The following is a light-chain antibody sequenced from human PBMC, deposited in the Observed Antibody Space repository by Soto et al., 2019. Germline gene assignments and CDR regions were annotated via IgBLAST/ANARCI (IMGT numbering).Light chain of an antibody. CDR1: SSDVGAYNL. Sequence: QSALTQPASVSGSPGQSITVSCTGTSSDVGAYNLVSWYQQHPGKAPRLIIYEGTKRPSGISHRFSGSKSDNTASLTISGLRAEDEAHYHCCSYAGGRTFVFGGGTKLTV. CDR2: EGT. J-gene: IGLJ3*02. CDR3: CSYAGGRTFV. V-gene: IGLV2-23*01.